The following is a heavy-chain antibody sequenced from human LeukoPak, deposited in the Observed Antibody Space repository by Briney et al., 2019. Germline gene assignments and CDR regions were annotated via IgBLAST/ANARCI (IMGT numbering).Heavy chain of an antibody. CDR1: GFTFSSYA. CDR2: ISGSGGST. CDR3: AKDYIVVVVAATHAFDI. D-gene: IGHD2-15*01. J-gene: IGHJ3*02. Sequence: PGGSLRLSCAASGFTFSSYAMSWVRQAPGKGLEWVSAISGSGGSTYYADSVKGRFTISRDNSKNTLYLQMNSLRAEDTAVYYCAKDYIVVVVAATHAFDIWGQGTMVTVSS. V-gene: IGHV3-23*01.